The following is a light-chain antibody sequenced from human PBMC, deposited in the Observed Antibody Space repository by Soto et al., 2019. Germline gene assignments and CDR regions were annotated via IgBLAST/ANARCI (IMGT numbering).Light chain of an antibody. CDR2: GAS. V-gene: IGKV3-15*01. CDR3: QQYNNWPIT. J-gene: IGKJ5*01. Sequence: EIVLTQSPATMSVSPGERATVSCRASQSVGSNLAWYQRKPGQAPRLLISGASTRATGVPARFSGSGSGTEFTLTINSLQSEDFAVYYCQQYNNWPITFGQGTRLEIK. CDR1: QSVGSN.